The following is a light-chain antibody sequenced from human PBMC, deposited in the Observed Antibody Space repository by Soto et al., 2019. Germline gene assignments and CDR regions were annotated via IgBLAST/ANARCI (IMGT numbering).Light chain of an antibody. CDR2: QDS. J-gene: IGLJ2*01. Sequence: SYELTQPPSVSGSPGQTASITCSGAKLGDKYACWYQQKPGQSPVLVIYQDSKRPSGIPERFSGSNSGNTATLTISGTQAMDEADYYCQAWDSSTYVVFGGGTKLTVL. CDR1: KLGDKY. CDR3: QAWDSSTYVV. V-gene: IGLV3-1*01.